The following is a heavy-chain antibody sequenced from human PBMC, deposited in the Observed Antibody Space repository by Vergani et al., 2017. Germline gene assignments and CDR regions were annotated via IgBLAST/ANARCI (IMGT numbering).Heavy chain of an antibody. Sequence: EVKVLESGGGLVQSGGSLRLSCAASGFIFSSYAMSWVRQAPGKGLEWVSTISGSGDATHYADSVKGRFSISRDNSKNTLYLQMNSLRVEDTAIYYCASRDTSVDYNYWGQGSLLTVSS. D-gene: IGHD3-22*01. J-gene: IGHJ4*02. CDR2: ISGSGDAT. V-gene: IGHV3-23*01. CDR3: ASRDTSVDYNY. CDR1: GFIFSSYA.